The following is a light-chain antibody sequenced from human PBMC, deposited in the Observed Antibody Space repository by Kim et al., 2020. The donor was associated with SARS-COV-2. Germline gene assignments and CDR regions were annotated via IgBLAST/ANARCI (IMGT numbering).Light chain of an antibody. CDR2: YDR. CDR1: NIGKKS. Sequence: APGETARINCGEDNIGKKSVHWYHRKSGQAPVMVIYYDRDRPSGIPERFSGSNSGSSATLTIRRVEAGDEADYFCQVWDLSSEYVVFGGGTQLTVL. CDR3: QVWDLSSEYVV. V-gene: IGLV3-21*04. J-gene: IGLJ2*01.